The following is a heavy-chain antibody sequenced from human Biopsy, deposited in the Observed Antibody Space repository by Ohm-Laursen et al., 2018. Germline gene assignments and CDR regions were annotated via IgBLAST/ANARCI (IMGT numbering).Heavy chain of an antibody. D-gene: IGHD5-24*01. J-gene: IGHJ2*01. V-gene: IGHV4-59*12. CDR2: IYFTGRT. CDR3: ASAGYNPDWNFDL. Sequence: TLSLTCTVPGGPIDSYYWSWIRQPPGKALEWIGYIYFTGRTSYNPSLKSRVTMSVNTSKKQFSLRLSSVTAADTAVYYCASAGYNPDWNFDLWGRGTRVTVSS. CDR1: GGPIDSYY.